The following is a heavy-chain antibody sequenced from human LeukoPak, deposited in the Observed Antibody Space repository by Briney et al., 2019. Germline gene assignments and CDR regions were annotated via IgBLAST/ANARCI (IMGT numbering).Heavy chain of an antibody. CDR1: GYTFTSYD. CDR2: MNPNSGNT. Sequence: GASVKVSCKASGYTFTSYDINWVRQATGQGLEWMGWMNPNSGNTGYAQKFQGRVTMTRNTSISTAYMELSSLRSEDTAVYYCARGGRSRYYGSGGSNIGRDYWGQGTLVTVSS. CDR3: ARGGRSRYYGSGGSNIGRDY. J-gene: IGHJ4*02. V-gene: IGHV1-8*01. D-gene: IGHD3-10*01.